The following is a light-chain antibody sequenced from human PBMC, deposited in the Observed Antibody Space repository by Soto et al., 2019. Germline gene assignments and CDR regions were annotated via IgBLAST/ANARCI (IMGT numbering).Light chain of an antibody. J-gene: IGLJ1*01. CDR1: SSDVAFYNH. CDR3: SSFAITHTYG. V-gene: IGLV2-14*01. Sequence: QPVLTQPASVSGSPGQSITISCTGTSSDVAFYNHVSWYQQHPGKAPKLLIYEVNNRPSGVSHRFSGSKSGNTASLTISGLQAEDEADYYCSSFAITHTYGFGTGTKLTVL. CDR2: EVN.